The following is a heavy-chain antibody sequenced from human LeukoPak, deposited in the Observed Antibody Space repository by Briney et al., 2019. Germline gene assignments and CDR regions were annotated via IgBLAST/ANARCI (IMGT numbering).Heavy chain of an antibody. V-gene: IGHV3-74*01. CDR3: QLVRWDYNYYGMDV. J-gene: IGHJ6*02. D-gene: IGHD6-6*01. CDR2: INSDGSST. Sequence: GGSLRLSCAASGFTLTSYWMHWVRQAPGKGLVWVSRINSDGSSTSYADSVKGRFTISRDNAKNTLYLQMNSLRAEDTAVYYCQLVRWDYNYYGMDVWGQGTTVTVSS. CDR1: GFTLTSYW.